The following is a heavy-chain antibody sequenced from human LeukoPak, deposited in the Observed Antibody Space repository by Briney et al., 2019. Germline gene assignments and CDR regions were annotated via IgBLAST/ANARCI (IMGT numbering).Heavy chain of an antibody. D-gene: IGHD4-17*01. J-gene: IGHJ4*02. CDR1: GFPFVKSW. CDR2: IHNDGSGT. CDR3: ARNPGDYGAYYFDY. Sequence: GGSLRLSCAASGFPFVKSWMHWVRQAPGKGLVWISRIHNDGSGTTYADFVKGRFTISRDNAKNSLYLQMNSLRAEDTAVYYCARNPGDYGAYYFDYWGQGTLVTVSS. V-gene: IGHV3-74*03.